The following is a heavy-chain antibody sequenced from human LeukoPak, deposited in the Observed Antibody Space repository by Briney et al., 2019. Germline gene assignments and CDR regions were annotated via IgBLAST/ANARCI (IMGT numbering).Heavy chain of an antibody. D-gene: IGHD5-12*01. CDR2: IVVGSGNT. V-gene: IGHV1-58*02. CDR3: ARRGIVATIQDY. CDR1: GFTFTSSA. Sequence: ASVKVSCKASGFTFTSSAMQWVRQARGQRLEWIGWIVVGSGNTNYAQKFQERVTITRDMSISTAYMELSSLRSEDTAVYYCARRGIVATIQDYWGQGTLVTVSS. J-gene: IGHJ4*02.